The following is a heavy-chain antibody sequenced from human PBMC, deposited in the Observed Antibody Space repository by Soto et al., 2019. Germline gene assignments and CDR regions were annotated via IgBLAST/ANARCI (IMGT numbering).Heavy chain of an antibody. V-gene: IGHV3-11*01. Sequence: GGSLRLSCAASGFTFSDNYMSWIRQAPGKGLEWVSYISSSGSTIYYADSVKGRFTISRDNAKNSLYLQMNSLRAEDTAVYYCARDQVRDCSSTSCYDGYYYYYGMDVWGQGTTVTV. CDR3: ARDQVRDCSSTSCYDGYYYYYGMDV. CDR1: GFTFSDNY. CDR2: ISSSGSTI. D-gene: IGHD2-2*01. J-gene: IGHJ6*02.